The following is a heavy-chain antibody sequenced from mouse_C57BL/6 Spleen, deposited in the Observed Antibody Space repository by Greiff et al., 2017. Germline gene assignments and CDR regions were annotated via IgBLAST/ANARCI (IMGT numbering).Heavy chain of an antibody. CDR2: INPNNGGT. V-gene: IGHV1-26*01. Sequence: EVQLQQSGPELVKPGASVKISCKASGYTFTDYYMNWVKQSHGKSLEWIGDINPNNGGTSYNQKFKGKAKLTVDKSSSTAYMELRSLTSEDSAVYYCAPDFVRSTLAYWGQGTLVTVSA. CDR3: APDFVRSTLAY. J-gene: IGHJ3*01. CDR1: GYTFTDYY.